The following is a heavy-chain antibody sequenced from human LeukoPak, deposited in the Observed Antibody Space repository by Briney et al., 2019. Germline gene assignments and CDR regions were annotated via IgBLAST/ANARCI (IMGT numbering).Heavy chain of an antibody. V-gene: IGHV1-46*01. J-gene: IGHJ4*02. CDR1: GYTFTSYY. CDR3: AKRGDPAYGDYAFDY. Sequence: ASVKVSCKASGYTFTSYYMHWVRQALGQGLEWMGLINPSGSSTSYAQKFQGRLSLTRDMSTSTDYMELSSLRAEDTAVYYCAKRGDPAYGDYAFDYWGQGTLVTVSS. CDR2: INPSGSST. D-gene: IGHD4-17*01.